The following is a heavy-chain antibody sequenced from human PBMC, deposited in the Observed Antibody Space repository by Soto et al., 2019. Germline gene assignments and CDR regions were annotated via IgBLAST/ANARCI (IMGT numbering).Heavy chain of an antibody. D-gene: IGHD3-10*01. CDR1: GGSFSGYY. CDR2: INHSGST. Sequence: SETLSLTCAVYGGSFSGYYWSWIRQPPGKGLEWIGEINHSGSTNYNPSLKSRVTISVDTSKNQFSLKLSSVTAADTAVYYCARGGPYTMVRGVIIRSRWFDPWGQGTLVTVSS. J-gene: IGHJ5*02. CDR3: ARGGPYTMVRGVIIRSRWFDP. V-gene: IGHV4-34*01.